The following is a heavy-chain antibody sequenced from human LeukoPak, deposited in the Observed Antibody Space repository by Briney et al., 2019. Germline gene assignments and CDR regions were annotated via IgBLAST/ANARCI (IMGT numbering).Heavy chain of an antibody. V-gene: IGHV3-21*01. Sequence: GALRLSCAASGSTFSSYSMHWVRQAPGKGLEWVSSISSSSGYIYYADSVKGRFTISRDNAKNSLYLQMNSLRAEDTAVYYCATLEDFDYWGQGTLVTVSS. CDR1: GSTFSSYS. CDR2: ISSSSGYI. CDR3: ATLEDFDY. J-gene: IGHJ4*02. D-gene: IGHD5-24*01.